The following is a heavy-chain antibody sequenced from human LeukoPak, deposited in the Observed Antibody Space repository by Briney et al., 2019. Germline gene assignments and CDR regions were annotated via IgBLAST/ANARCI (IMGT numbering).Heavy chain of an antibody. Sequence: GESLKISCKGSGYSFTSYWIGWVRQVPGKGLEWMGIIYLGDSDTRYSPSFQGQVTISADKSISTAYLQWSSLKASDTAMYYCARHTRYSSSSRVFDNWGQGTLVTVSS. J-gene: IGHJ4*02. CDR3: ARHTRYSSSSRVFDN. CDR1: GYSFTSYW. CDR2: IYLGDSDT. V-gene: IGHV5-51*01. D-gene: IGHD6-6*01.